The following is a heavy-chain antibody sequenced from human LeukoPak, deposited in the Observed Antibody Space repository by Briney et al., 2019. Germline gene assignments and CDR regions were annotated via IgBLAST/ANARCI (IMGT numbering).Heavy chain of an antibody. CDR2: ISGYNGNT. Sequence: ASVKVSCKASGYTFTNYGISWVRQAPGQGLEWMGWISGYNGNTHYAQKLQGRVTMTTDTSTSTAYMDLRSLRYDDTAVYYCARGDGRGAFDIWGQATMVTVSS. D-gene: IGHD5-24*01. CDR1: GYTFTNYG. J-gene: IGHJ3*02. CDR3: ARGDGRGAFDI. V-gene: IGHV1-18*01.